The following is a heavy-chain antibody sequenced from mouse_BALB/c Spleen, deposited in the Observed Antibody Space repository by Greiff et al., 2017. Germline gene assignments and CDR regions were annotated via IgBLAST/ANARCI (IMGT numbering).Heavy chain of an antibody. Sequence: LVKTGASVKISCKASGYSFTGYYMHWVKQSHGKSLEWIGYISCYNGATSYNQKFKGKATLTVDTSSSTAYMQFNSLTSEDAAVYYCAITTATKYFDVWGAGTTVTVSS. V-gene: IGHV1S34*01. J-gene: IGHJ1*01. D-gene: IGHD1-2*01. CDR1: GYSFTGYY. CDR2: ISCYNGAT. CDR3: AITTATKYFDV.